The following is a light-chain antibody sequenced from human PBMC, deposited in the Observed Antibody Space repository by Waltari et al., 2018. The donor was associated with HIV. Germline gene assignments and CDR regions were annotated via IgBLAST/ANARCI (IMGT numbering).Light chain of an antibody. CDR1: ALSKHV. CDR3: LSADNSATYYV. V-gene: IGLV3-25*03. CDR2: KYA. Sequence: SYELTQPPSVSVSQGQTARITCSGAALSKHVADWYPQRPGQAPVSVIFKYAERPSGIPERFSVSSSGTTVTLTISGVQADDEADYYCLSADNSATYYVFGIATRVTVL. J-gene: IGLJ1*01.